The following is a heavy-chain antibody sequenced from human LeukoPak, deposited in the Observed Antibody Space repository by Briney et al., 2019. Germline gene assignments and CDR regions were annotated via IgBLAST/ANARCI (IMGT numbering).Heavy chain of an antibody. V-gene: IGHV4-34*01. CDR2: INHSGST. J-gene: IGHJ4*02. CDR1: GGSFSGYY. Sequence: SETLSLTCAVYGGSFSGYYWSWIRQPPGKGLEWIGEINHSGSTNYNPSLKSRVTISVDTSKNQYSLKLSSVTAADTAVYYCARVLWGIVVVPAAMKIFDYWGQGTLVTVSS. D-gene: IGHD2-2*01. CDR3: ARVLWGIVVVPAAMKIFDY.